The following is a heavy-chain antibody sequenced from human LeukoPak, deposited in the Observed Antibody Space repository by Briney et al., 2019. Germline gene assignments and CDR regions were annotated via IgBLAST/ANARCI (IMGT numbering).Heavy chain of an antibody. V-gene: IGHV3-48*03. Sequence: GGSLRLSCAASGFTFSSYEMHWVRQPPGKGLEWVSYISSSDSTIYYADSVKGRFTISRDNAKNSLYLQMNSLRAEDTAVYYCARDGYSSSWSTLAYFDYWGQGTLVTVSS. D-gene: IGHD6-13*01. CDR3: ARDGYSSSWSTLAYFDY. CDR1: GFTFSSYE. J-gene: IGHJ4*02. CDR2: ISSSDSTI.